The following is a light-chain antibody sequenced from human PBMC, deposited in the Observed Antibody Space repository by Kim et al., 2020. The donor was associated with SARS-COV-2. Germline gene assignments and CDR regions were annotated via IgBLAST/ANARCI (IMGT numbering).Light chain of an antibody. CDR2: AAS. CDR3: QQFGRSPRN. CDR1: QTITATY. Sequence: SAGDRAHLSRRASQTITATYLAWYQHKPGQAPRLLIYAASTRAPGIPDRFRGSGSGTDFTLTITRLEPEDSALYYWQQFGRSPRNFGQGTKVDIK. J-gene: IGKJ2*01. V-gene: IGKV3-20*01.